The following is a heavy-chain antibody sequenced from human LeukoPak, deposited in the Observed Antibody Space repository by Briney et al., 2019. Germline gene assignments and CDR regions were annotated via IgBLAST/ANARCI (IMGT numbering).Heavy chain of an antibody. D-gene: IGHD2-2*01. J-gene: IGHJ6*02. V-gene: IGHV1-18*01. Sequence: GASVKVSCKASGYTFTSYGISWVRQAPGQGLEWMGWISAYNGNTNYAQKLQGRVTMTTDTSTSTAYMELRSLRSDDTAVYYCARDSPFGKVVVPVGYYYYGMDVWGQGTTVTVSS. CDR2: ISAYNGNT. CDR3: ARDSPFGKVVVPVGYYYYGMDV. CDR1: GYTFTSYG.